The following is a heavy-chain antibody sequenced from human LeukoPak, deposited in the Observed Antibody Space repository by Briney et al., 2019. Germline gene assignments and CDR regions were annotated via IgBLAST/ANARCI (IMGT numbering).Heavy chain of an antibody. Sequence: GGSLRLSCAASGFTFSRYDMHWVRQTPGKGLEWVSTIDTTGDTYYPDSVKGRFTFSRENAKNSLYLQMSSLRAGDTAIYRARGKSDSSVAFDIWGQGTMVTVSS. J-gene: IGHJ3*02. CDR1: GFTFSRYD. D-gene: IGHD3-22*01. CDR3: ARGKSDSSVAFDI. V-gene: IGHV3-13*01. CDR2: IDTTGDT.